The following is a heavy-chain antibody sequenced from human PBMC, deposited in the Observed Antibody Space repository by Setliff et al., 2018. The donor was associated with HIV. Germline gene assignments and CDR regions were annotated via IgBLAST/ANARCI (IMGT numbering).Heavy chain of an antibody. CDR2: IIPIFGTT. J-gene: IGHJ4*02. CDR1: GGSFRSFA. V-gene: IGHV1-69*13. CDR3: ARGGNWTPLDY. Sequence: SVKVSCKASGGSFRSFAITWVRQAPGQRLAWMGTIIPIFGTTNSAQKFQGRVTFTADESTSTAYMDLSSLRSEDTAVYYCARGGNWTPLDYWGQGTLVTVSS. D-gene: IGHD1-20*01.